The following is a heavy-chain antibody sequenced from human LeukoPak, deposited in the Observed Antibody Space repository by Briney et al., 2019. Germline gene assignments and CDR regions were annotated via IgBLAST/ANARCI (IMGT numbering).Heavy chain of an antibody. D-gene: IGHD2-15*01. CDR1: GGSINNYY. V-gene: IGHV4-4*07. CDR3: ARARVDYYYYYGMDV. Sequence: SETLSLTCTVSGGSINNYYWSWIRQPAGKGLEWIGRIYTSGSTNYNPSLKGRVTMSVDTTKNQFSLKLSSVTAADTAVYYCARARVDYYYYYGMDVWGQGTTVTVSS. J-gene: IGHJ6*02. CDR2: IYTSGST.